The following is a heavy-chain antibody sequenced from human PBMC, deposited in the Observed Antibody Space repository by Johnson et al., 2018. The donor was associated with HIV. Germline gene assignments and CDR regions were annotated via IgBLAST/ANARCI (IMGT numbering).Heavy chain of an antibody. J-gene: IGHJ3*02. Sequence: VLLVESGGGLVQPGGSLRLSCAASGFIVSNNYMSWVRQTPGKGLEWVSVIYSGGSTYYADSVKGRFTISRDSSKNTVYLQMNSLRAEDAAISYCARADGSGSYFGFEIWGQGTMVTVSP. CDR2: IYSGGST. CDR1: GFIVSNNY. CDR3: ARADGSGSYFGFEI. V-gene: IGHV3-53*01. D-gene: IGHD3-10*01.